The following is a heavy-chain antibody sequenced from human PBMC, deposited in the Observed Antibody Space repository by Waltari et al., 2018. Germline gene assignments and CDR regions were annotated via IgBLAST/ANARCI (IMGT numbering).Heavy chain of an antibody. Sequence: EVQLVESGGGLIQPGGSLRLSCAASGFIVSSNYMSWVRQAPGRGLEWVSLIYSGGSTDYADSVKGRFTISRDNSKNTLYLQMDSLSVEDTAVYYCARWQQWPVRAFDYWGQGTLVTVSS. V-gene: IGHV3-53*01. J-gene: IGHJ4*02. D-gene: IGHD6-19*01. CDR1: GFIVSSNY. CDR2: IYSGGST. CDR3: ARWQQWPVRAFDY.